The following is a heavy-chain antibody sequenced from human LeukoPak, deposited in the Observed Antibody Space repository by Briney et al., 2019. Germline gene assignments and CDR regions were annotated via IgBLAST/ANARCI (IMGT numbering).Heavy chain of an antibody. CDR1: GFTFSSYA. Sequence: GSLRLSCAASGFTFSSYAMHWVRQAPGKGLEWIGEINHSGSTNYNPSLKSRVTISVDTSKNQFSLKLSSVTAADTAVYYCARFGYALKIWGQGTLVTVFS. CDR3: ARFGYALKI. CDR2: INHSGST. J-gene: IGHJ4*02. V-gene: IGHV4-34*01. D-gene: IGHD3-16*01.